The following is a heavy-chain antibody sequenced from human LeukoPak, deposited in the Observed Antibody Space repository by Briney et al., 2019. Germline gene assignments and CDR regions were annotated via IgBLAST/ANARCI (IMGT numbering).Heavy chain of an antibody. CDR1: GYSISSGYY. V-gene: IGHV4-38-2*02. D-gene: IGHD2-2*02. CDR2: IYHSGST. Sequence: SETLSLTCTVSGYSISSGYYWGWIRQPPGKGLEWIGSIYHSGSTYYNPSLKSRVTISVDTSKNQFSLKLSSVTAADTAVYYCARGYSVVYYFDYWGQGTLVTVSS. CDR3: ARGYSVVYYFDY. J-gene: IGHJ4*02.